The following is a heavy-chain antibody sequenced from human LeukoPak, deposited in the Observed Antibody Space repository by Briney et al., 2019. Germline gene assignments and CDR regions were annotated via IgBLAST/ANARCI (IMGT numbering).Heavy chain of an antibody. Sequence: GGSLRLSCAASGFTFDDYAMHWVRQAPGKGLEWVSGISWNSGSIGYADSVKGRFTISRDNAKNSLYLQMNSLRAEDTALYYCAKDMSYSSSCCWFDPWGQGTLVTVSS. CDR3: AKDMSYSSSCCWFDP. D-gene: IGHD6-13*01. V-gene: IGHV3-9*01. CDR2: ISWNSGSI. CDR1: GFTFDDYA. J-gene: IGHJ5*02.